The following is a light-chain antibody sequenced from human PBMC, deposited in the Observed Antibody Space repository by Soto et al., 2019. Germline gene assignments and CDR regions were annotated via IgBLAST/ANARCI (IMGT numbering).Light chain of an antibody. CDR2: AVS. J-gene: IGKJ1*01. CDR3: LQHHSDPQT. V-gene: IGKV1-17*01. Sequence: DIQMTQSPSSLFASVGDGVTITCRASQGITNDLAWYQQKPGQAPKRLIYAVSSLQSEFPSRFSVSVSGTEFTLTISSLHSEDVATYYWLQHHSDPQTFGQGAKVDIK. CDR1: QGITND.